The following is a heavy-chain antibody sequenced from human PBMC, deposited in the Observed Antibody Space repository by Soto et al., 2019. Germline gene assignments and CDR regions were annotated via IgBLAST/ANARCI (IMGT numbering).Heavy chain of an antibody. CDR2: ISAYNGNT. Sequence: QVQLVQSGAEVKKPGASVKVSCKASGYTFTSYSISWVRQAPGQVLEWMGWISAYNGNTKYAQKFQGRVTMTTDTSTSTAYMELRSLRSDDTAVYYCARDGVAVTKGISGYWGQGTLVTVSS. CDR3: ARDGVAVTKGISGY. CDR1: GYTFTSYS. V-gene: IGHV1-18*01. D-gene: IGHD4-4*01. J-gene: IGHJ4*02.